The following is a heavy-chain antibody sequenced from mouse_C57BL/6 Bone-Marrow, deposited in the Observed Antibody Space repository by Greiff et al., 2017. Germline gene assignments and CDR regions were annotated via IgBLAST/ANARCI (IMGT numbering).Heavy chain of an antibody. J-gene: IGHJ2*01. CDR3: ARSGYPVPIDY. V-gene: IGHV1-63*01. D-gene: IGHD1-2*01. Sequence: QVQLKESGAELVRPGTSVKMSCKASGYTFTNYWIGWAKQRPGHGLEWIGDIYPGGGYTNYNEKFKGKATLTADKSSSTAYMQFSSLTSEDSAIYYCARSGYPVPIDYWGQGTTLTVSA. CDR2: IYPGGGYT. CDR1: GYTFTNYW.